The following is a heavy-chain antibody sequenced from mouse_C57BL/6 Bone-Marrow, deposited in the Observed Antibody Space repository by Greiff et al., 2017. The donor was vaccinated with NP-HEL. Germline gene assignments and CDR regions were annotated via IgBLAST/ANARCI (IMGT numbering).Heavy chain of an antibody. CDR3: ARTSTTVVAPAGFAY. J-gene: IGHJ3*01. D-gene: IGHD1-1*01. CDR1: GYTFTSYG. CDR2: IYPRSGNT. Sequence: VQLQESGAELARPGASVKLSCKASGYTFTSYGISWVKQRTGQGLEWIGEIYPRSGNTYYNEKFKGKATLTADKSSSTAYMELRSLTSEDSAVYFCARTSTTVVAPAGFAYWGQGTLVTVSA. V-gene: IGHV1-81*01.